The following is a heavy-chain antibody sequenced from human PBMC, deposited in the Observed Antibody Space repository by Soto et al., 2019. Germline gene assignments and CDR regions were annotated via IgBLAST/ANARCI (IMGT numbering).Heavy chain of an antibody. J-gene: IGHJ6*02. Sequence: SGTLSLTCAVYGGSFSGYYWSWIRQPPGKGLEWIGEINHSGSTNYNPSLKSRVTISVDTSKNQFSLKLSSVTAADTAVYYCARDGEAGTGYYYYGMDVWGQGTTVTVSS. CDR1: GGSFSGYY. CDR3: ARDGEAGTGYYYYGMDV. CDR2: INHSGST. D-gene: IGHD6-19*01. V-gene: IGHV4-34*01.